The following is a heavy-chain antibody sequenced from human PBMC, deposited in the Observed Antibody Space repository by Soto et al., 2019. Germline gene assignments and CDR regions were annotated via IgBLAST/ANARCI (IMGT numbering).Heavy chain of an antibody. V-gene: IGHV4-39*01. CDR3: ARQWLAYWYFDL. J-gene: IGHJ2*01. CDR2: IYYSGST. Sequence: QLQLQESDPGLVKPSETLSLTCTVSGGSISSSSYYWGWIRQPPGKGLEWIGSIYYSGSTYYNPSLKSRVTISVDTSKNQFSLKLSSVTAADTAVYYCARQWLAYWYFDLWGRGTLVTVSS. D-gene: IGHD6-19*01. CDR1: GGSISSSSYY.